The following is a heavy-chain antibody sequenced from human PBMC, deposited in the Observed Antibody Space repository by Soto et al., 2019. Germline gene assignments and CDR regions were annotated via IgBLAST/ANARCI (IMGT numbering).Heavy chain of an antibody. CDR3: TTYLMIVVEPPFFDY. V-gene: IGHV3-15*01. J-gene: IGHJ4*02. CDR2: IKSKTDGGTT. Sequence: PGGSLRLSCAASGFTFSNAWMSWVRQAPGKGLEWVGRIKSKTDGGTTDYAAPVKGRFTISRDDSKNTLYLQMNSLKTEDTAVYYCTTYLMIVVEPPFFDYWGQGTLVTVSS. CDR1: GFTFSNAW. D-gene: IGHD3-22*01.